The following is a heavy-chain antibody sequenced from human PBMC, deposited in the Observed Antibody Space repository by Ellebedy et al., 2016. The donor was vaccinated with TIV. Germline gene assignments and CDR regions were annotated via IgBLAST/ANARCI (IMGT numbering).Heavy chain of an antibody. V-gene: IGHV4-39*01. Sequence: SETLSLTCTVSGGSISRSSYYWGWFRQPPGKGLEWIGNFYYSGNTDYNPSLKSRVTISVDTSKNQFSLKLTSVTAADTAVYYCARNPPTYNWVDSWGQGTLVAVSS. CDR3: ARNPPTYNWVDS. J-gene: IGHJ5*01. CDR2: FYYSGNT. CDR1: GGSISRSSYY.